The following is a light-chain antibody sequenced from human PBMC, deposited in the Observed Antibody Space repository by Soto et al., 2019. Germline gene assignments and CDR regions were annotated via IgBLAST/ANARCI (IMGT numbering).Light chain of an antibody. CDR3: RQTYRTPPIT. Sequence: DIQLTQSPSSLSASVGDRVTITCRASQSVRTYLNWYQQKPGKAPKLLIYSAFSLQSGVPSRFSGSGSGTHFTLTISSLQPEDFASYYCRQTYRTPPITFGQGTRLEIK. CDR1: QSVRTY. V-gene: IGKV1-39*01. J-gene: IGKJ5*01. CDR2: SAF.